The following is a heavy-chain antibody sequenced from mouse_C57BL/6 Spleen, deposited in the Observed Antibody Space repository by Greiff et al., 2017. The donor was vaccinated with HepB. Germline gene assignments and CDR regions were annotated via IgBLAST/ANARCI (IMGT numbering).Heavy chain of an antibody. J-gene: IGHJ3*01. Sequence: EVQGVESGGGLVKPGGSLKLSCAASGFTFSSYTMSWVRQTPEKRLEWVATISGGGGNTYYPDSVTGRFPISRDNAKNTLYLQMSSLRSEDTAVYYCARQTARGNWFAYWGQGTLVTVSA. CDR2: ISGGGGNT. V-gene: IGHV5-9*04. CDR3: ARQTARGNWFAY. D-gene: IGHD3-2*01. CDR1: GFTFSSYT.